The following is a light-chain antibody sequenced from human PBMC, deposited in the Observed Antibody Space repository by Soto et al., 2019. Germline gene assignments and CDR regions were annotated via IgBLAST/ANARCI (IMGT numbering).Light chain of an antibody. CDR2: GAA. CDR3: QQYGSSPPWT. J-gene: IGKJ1*01. Sequence: EIVLTQSPGTLSVSPGERATLSCRASQSVSSSYLAWYQQNPAPAPRLLIYGAASRATGIPDGFSGSGSGTDFSLTISSLEPEDVAVYYCQQYGSSPPWTFGQGTKVEIK. V-gene: IGKV3-20*01. CDR1: QSVSSSY.